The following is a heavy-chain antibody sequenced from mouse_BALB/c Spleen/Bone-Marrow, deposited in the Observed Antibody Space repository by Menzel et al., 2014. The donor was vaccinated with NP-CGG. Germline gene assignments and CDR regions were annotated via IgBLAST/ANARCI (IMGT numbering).Heavy chain of an antibody. CDR3: ARDFDYYGSSSVTF. CDR1: GYSFXXXX. J-gene: IGHJ3*01. CDR2: INPYYGGT. V-gene: IGHV1-18*01. Sequence: EVQLQQPGHELVKPGASMRISCKASGYSFXXXXXXXVKQSHGXXXXWIGLINPYYGGTSYNQKFKGKATLTVDKSSSTAYMXLXSLTSEDSAVYYCARDFDYYGSSSVTFWGQGTLVTVSA. D-gene: IGHD1-1*01.